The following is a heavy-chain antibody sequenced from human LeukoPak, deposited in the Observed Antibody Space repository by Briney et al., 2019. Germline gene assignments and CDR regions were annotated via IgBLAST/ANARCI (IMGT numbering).Heavy chain of an antibody. CDR3: AREGLGELTLDY. V-gene: IGHV1-18*01. CDR2: ISAYNGNT. D-gene: IGHD3-16*01. CDR1: GYTFPSYV. Sequence: GASVKVSCKASGYTFPSYVISWVRQAPGQGLEWMGWISAYNGNTNYAQKLQGRVTMTTDTSTNTAYMELRSLRSDDTAVYYCAREGLGELTLDYWGQGTLVTVSS. J-gene: IGHJ4*02.